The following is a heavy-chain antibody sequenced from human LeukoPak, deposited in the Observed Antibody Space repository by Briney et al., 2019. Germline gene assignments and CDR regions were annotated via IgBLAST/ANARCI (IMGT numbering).Heavy chain of an antibody. V-gene: IGHV4-4*07. CDR1: GGSVINHY. CDR3: ARDVRYASGWSTPES. CDR2: IYSSGSA. J-gene: IGHJ5*02. Sequence: SETLSLTCTVSGGSVINHYWSWIRQPAGKGLEWIGRIYSSGSANYSPSLKSRVSMSIDTSNNHFSLNLTSVTAADTALYFCARDVRYASGWSTPESWGQGTLVTVSS. D-gene: IGHD6-19*01.